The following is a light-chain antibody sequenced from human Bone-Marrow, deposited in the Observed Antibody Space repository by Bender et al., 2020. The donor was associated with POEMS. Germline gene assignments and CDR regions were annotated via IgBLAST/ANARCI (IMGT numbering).Light chain of an antibody. V-gene: IGLV4-69*01. CDR3: QTWGSGIVV. J-gene: IGLJ2*01. Sequence: VLTQSPSASASLGASVRLTCTLSSGHSSYAIAWHQQQPGKGPRYLMKLNSDGSHSKGDGIPDRFSGSSSGAERYLTISSLQSEDEADYYCQTWGSGIVVFGGGTKLTVL. CDR2: LNSDGSH. CDR1: SGHSSYA.